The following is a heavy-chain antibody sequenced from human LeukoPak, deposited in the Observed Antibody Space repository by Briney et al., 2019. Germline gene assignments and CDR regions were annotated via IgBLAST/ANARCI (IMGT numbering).Heavy chain of an antibody. CDR3: AKDKGVVVPAATYNFDY. D-gene: IGHD2-2*01. J-gene: IGHJ4*02. CDR2: ISFDGKVS. Sequence: GGSLRLSCAASGFTFNRYGMHWVRQAPGKGLEWVAVISFDGKVSYYADSVKGRFTISRDNSKNTLDLQMNSLRPEDTAVYYCAKDKGVVVPAATYNFDYWGQGTLVTVSS. CDR1: GFTFNRYG. V-gene: IGHV3-30*18.